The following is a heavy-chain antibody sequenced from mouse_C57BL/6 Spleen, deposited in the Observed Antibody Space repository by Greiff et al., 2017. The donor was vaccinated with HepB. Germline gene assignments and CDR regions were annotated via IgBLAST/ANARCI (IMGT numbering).Heavy chain of an antibody. CDR2: IDPENGYT. D-gene: IGHD2-2*01. CDR1: GFNIKDDY. Sequence: VQLQQSGAELVRPGASVKLSCTASGFNIKDDYMHWVKQRPEQGLEWIGWIDPENGYTEYASKFQGKATITADTSSNTAYLQLSSLTSEATAVYYCTIGYGGAMDYWGQGTSVTVSS. J-gene: IGHJ4*01. V-gene: IGHV14-4*01. CDR3: TIGYGGAMDY.